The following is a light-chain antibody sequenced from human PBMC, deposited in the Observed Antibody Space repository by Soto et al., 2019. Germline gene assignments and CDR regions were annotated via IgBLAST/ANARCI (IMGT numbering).Light chain of an antibody. CDR3: QQYGSSAPIT. V-gene: IGKV3-20*01. Sequence: EIVLTQSPGTLSLSPGERAALSCRASQSVTKNNVNWYQQKPGQAPRLLIYGASIRATGIPDRFSGSGSETDFTLTISRLEPEDFALYYCQQYGSSAPITFGQGTRLEIK. CDR1: QSVTKNN. CDR2: GAS. J-gene: IGKJ5*01.